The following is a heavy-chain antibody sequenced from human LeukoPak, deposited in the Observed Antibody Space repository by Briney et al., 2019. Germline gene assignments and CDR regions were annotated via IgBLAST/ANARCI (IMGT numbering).Heavy chain of an antibody. CDR1: GYTLTELS. V-gene: IGHV1-24*01. D-gene: IGHD5-24*01. Sequence: ASVKVSCKVSGYTLTELSVHWVRQAPGKGLEWMGGFDPEDGETIYAQKFQGRVTMTEDTSTDTAYMELSSLRSEDTAVYYCATDTILEDAFDIWGQGTMVTVSS. CDR2: FDPEDGET. J-gene: IGHJ3*02. CDR3: ATDTILEDAFDI.